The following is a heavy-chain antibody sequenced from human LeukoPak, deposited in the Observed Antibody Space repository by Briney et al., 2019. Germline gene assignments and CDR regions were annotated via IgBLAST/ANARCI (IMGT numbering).Heavy chain of an antibody. CDR2: IYYSGST. CDR3: ARFLRYFDWLYHDY. Sequence: SETLSLTCTVSGGSISSSSYYWGWIRQPPGKGLEWIGSIYYSGSTYYNPSLKSRVTISVDTSKNQFSLKLSSVTAADTAVYYCARFLRYFDWLYHDYWGQGTLVTVSS. D-gene: IGHD3-9*01. CDR1: GGSISSSSYY. V-gene: IGHV4-39*07. J-gene: IGHJ4*02.